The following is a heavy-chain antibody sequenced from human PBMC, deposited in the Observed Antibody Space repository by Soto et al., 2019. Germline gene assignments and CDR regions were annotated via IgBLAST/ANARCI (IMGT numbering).Heavy chain of an antibody. D-gene: IGHD3-22*01. Sequence: QVQLVESGGGVVQPGRSLRLSCAASGFTFSSYAMHWVRQAPGTGLEWVAVISYDGSNKYYADAVKGRFTISRDNSKNTLYLQMNSLRAEDTAVYYCARTGVAIDSSGYYWGWYFHLWGRGTLVTVSS. V-gene: IGHV3-30-3*01. CDR1: GFTFSSYA. CDR3: ARTGVAIDSSGYYWGWYFHL. J-gene: IGHJ2*01. CDR2: ISYDGSNK.